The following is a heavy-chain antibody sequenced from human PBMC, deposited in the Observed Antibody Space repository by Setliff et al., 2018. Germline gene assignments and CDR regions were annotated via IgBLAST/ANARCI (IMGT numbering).Heavy chain of an antibody. J-gene: IGHJ6*03. CDR1: GSSFSSYS. V-gene: IGHV4-59*08. D-gene: IGHD3-22*01. Sequence: SETLSLTCTVSGSSFSSYSWSWIRQPPGKGLEWIGYKYYGGSTNSNPSLKSRVTISVDTSKNQFSLKLSSVTAADTAVYYCARWRVRDSGYYPRLSYMDVWGKGTTVTVSS. CDR3: ARWRVRDSGYYPRLSYMDV. CDR2: KYYGGST.